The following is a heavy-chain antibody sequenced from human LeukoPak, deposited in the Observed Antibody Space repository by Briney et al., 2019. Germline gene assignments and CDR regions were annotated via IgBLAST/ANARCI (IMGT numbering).Heavy chain of an antibody. CDR1: GFTFSSYA. D-gene: IGHD1-26*01. CDR3: ARDVGATPD. J-gene: IGHJ4*02. V-gene: IGHV3-30-3*01. Sequence: GGSLRLSCAASGFTFSSYAMHWVRQAPGKGLEWVAVISYDGSNKYYADSVKGRFTISRDNAKNSLYLQMNSLRAEDTAVYYCARDVGATPDWGQGTLVTVSS. CDR2: ISYDGSNK.